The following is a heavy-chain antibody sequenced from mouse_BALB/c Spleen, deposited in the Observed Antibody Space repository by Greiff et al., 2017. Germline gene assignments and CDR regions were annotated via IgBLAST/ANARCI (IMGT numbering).Heavy chain of an antibody. CDR2: IAPGSGST. D-gene: IGHD2-14*01. CDR1: GYTFTSYW. V-gene: IGHV1S41*01. J-gene: IGHJ2*01. CDR3: ARYKDYRYDGYYFDY. Sequence: DLVKPGASVKLSCKASGYTFTSYWINWIKQRPGQGLEWIGRIAPGSGSTYYNEMFKGKATLTVDTSSSTAYIQLSSLSSEDSAVYFWARYKDYRYDGYYFDYWGQGTTLTVSS.